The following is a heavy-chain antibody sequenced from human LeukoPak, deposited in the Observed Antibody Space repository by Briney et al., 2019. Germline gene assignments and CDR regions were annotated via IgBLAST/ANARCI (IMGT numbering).Heavy chain of an antibody. CDR2: IYYTGSP. CDR1: DASITDYY. Sequence: SETLSLTCTVSDASITDYYWSWIRQPPAKGLEWIGYIYYTGSPNYNPSLKSRVTLSLDRSQNQFSLKLTSVTAADTAVYYCAYGGDAYKTGYWGQGTLVTVSS. CDR3: AYGGDAYKTGY. V-gene: IGHV4-59*01. D-gene: IGHD5-24*01. J-gene: IGHJ4*02.